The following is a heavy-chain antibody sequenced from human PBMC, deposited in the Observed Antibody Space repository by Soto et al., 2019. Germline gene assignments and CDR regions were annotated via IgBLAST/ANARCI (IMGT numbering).Heavy chain of an antibody. V-gene: IGHV3-23*01. CDR1: GFTFSSYA. CDR3: AKEGDGYYYDSSGYYGYFQH. CDR2: ISGSGGST. J-gene: IGHJ1*01. D-gene: IGHD3-22*01. Sequence: EVQLLESGGGLVQPGGSLRLSCAASGFTFSSYAMSWVRQAPGKGLEWVSAISGSGGSTYYADSVKGRFTISRDNSKNRQNLQMNSRRAEETAVYYCAKEGDGYYYDSSGYYGYFQHWGQGTLGTVSS.